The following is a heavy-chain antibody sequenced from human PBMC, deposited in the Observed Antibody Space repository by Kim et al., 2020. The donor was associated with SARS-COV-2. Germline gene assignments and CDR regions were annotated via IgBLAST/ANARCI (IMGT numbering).Heavy chain of an antibody. V-gene: IGHV3-33*01. CDR3: ARDRPWFDY. J-gene: IGHJ4*02. Sequence: STKTYADSVKGRFTISRDSSKNTLYLQMNRRGAEDTAVYYGARDRPWFDYWGQGPLVTVSS. CDR2: STK.